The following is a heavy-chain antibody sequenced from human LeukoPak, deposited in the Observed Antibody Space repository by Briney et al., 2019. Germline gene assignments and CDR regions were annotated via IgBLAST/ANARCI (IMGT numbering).Heavy chain of an antibody. V-gene: IGHV3-48*04. CDR2: ITSSSTTI. CDR1: GFTFSSYS. J-gene: IGHJ4*02. CDR3: ARLDDSSGYWAY. D-gene: IGHD3-22*01. Sequence: PGGSLRLSCAASGFTFSSYSMNWVRQAPGKGLEWVSYITSSSTTIYYADSVKGRFTISRDNAKNSLYLQMNSLRAEDTAVYYCARLDDSSGYWAYWGQGTLVTVSS.